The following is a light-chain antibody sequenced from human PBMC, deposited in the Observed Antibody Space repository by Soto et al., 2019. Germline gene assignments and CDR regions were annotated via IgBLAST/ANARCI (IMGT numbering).Light chain of an antibody. V-gene: IGLV2-8*01. CDR1: SSDVGGYDY. Sequence: QSALTQPPSASGSPGHSVTISCAGTSSDVGGYDYVSWYQQHPGKAPKLIIYEVSKRPSGVPDRFSGSKSGNTASLTVSGLQAEDGADYYCSSYAGSDNYVFGTGTKVTVL. J-gene: IGLJ1*01. CDR3: SSYAGSDNYV. CDR2: EVS.